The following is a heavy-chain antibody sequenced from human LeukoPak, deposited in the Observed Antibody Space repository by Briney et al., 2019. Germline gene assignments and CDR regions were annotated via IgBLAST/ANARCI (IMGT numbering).Heavy chain of an antibody. V-gene: IGHV4-38-2*01. Sequence: PSETLSLTCAVSGNSINNGYYWGWIRQPPGKGLEWIASIYHSGSTYYNPSLKSRVTISVDTSKNQFSLKLTSVTAADTAVYYCARVSIIGVIPERGYMDVWGGGTTVIVPS. D-gene: IGHD3-3*02. CDR2: IYHSGST. CDR3: ARVSIIGVIPERGYMDV. J-gene: IGHJ6*03. CDR1: GNSINNGYY.